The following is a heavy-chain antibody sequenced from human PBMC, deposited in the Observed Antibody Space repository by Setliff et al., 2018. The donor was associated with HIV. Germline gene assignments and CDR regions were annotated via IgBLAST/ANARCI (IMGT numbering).Heavy chain of an antibody. J-gene: IGHJ4*02. CDR1: GYSVSSGYY. CDR3: ARHQKVSFMSDH. D-gene: IGHD3-16*01. CDR2: MYDSETT. Sequence: SETLSLTCIVSGYSVSSGYYWGWIRQPPGKGLQWIGAMYDSETTYYNPSLQSRVTMSVDASRNRFSLKLSSVTAADTAIYYCARHQKVSFMSDHWGQGMLVTVSS. V-gene: IGHV4-38-2*02.